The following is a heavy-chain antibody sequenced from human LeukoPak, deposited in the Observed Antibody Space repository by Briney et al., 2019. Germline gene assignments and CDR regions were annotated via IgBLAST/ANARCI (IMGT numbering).Heavy chain of an antibody. D-gene: IGHD6-13*01. Sequence: ASVKVSCKASGYTFTGYYMHWVRQAPGQGLEWMGWINPNSGGTSSAQKFQGRVTMTRDTSISTAYMELTRLKSDDTAVYYCARGSSSWYDFGYWGQGTLVTVSS. V-gene: IGHV1-2*02. CDR3: ARGSSSWYDFGY. CDR2: INPNSGGT. J-gene: IGHJ4*02. CDR1: GYTFTGYY.